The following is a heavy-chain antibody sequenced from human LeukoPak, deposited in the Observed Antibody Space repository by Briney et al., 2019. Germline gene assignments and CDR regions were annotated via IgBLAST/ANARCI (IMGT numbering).Heavy chain of an antibody. CDR2: TYYSGST. CDR1: GDSISSGANY. Sequence: PSQTLSLTCTVTGDSISSGANYWGWIRQHPGKGLEWIGHTYYSGSTYYNPSLKSRFTISADTSKNQFSLKLSSVTAADTALYFCASTGYCSDTSCYPFDYWGQGILVTVSS. D-gene: IGHD2-2*01. CDR3: ASTGYCSDTSCYPFDY. J-gene: IGHJ4*02. V-gene: IGHV4-31*03.